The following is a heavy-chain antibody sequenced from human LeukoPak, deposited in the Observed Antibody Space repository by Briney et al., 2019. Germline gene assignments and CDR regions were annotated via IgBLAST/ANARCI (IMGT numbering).Heavy chain of an antibody. CDR1: GFTFSSYW. V-gene: IGHV3-7*01. D-gene: IGHD6-13*01. CDR3: ARDLWQQGDYFDY. Sequence: GGSLRLSCAASGFTFSSYWMSWVRQAPGKGQEWVANIKQDGSEKYYVDSVKGRFTISRDNAKNSLYLQMNSLRAEDTAVYYCARDLWQQGDYFDYWGQGTLVTVSS. J-gene: IGHJ4*02. CDR2: IKQDGSEK.